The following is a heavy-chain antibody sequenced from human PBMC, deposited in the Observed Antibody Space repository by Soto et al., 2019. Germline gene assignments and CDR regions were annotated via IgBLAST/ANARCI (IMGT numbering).Heavy chain of an antibody. CDR2: ISGSGGSA. V-gene: IGHV3-23*01. D-gene: IGHD5-18*01. J-gene: IGHJ5*02. CDR3: AKDRSVDTRDWFDP. Sequence: EVQLLDSGGGLVQPGGSQRLSCAASGFTFATYGMSWVRQAPGKGLEWVSSISGSGGSAYYADSVKGRFTISRDNSKNTLYLQMNSLRADDTAVYYCAKDRSVDTRDWFDPWGQGTLVTVSS. CDR1: GFTFATYG.